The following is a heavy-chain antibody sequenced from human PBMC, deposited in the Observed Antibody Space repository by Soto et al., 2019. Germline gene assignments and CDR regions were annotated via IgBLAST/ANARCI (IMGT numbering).Heavy chain of an antibody. D-gene: IGHD3-10*01. CDR2: LKSDNGGT. V-gene: IGHV1-2*02. Sequence: ASVKVSCKASGYTFTGHYVHWVRQVSGKRLEYLGWLKSDNGGTYYAPKFQGRVTFTRDTSTSTAYMELSGLQSDETAVYFCARDLCPLGSGSPCPLYGLDFWGQGTAATVSS. CDR1: GYTFTGHY. CDR3: ARDLCPLGSGSPCPLYGLDF. J-gene: IGHJ6*02.